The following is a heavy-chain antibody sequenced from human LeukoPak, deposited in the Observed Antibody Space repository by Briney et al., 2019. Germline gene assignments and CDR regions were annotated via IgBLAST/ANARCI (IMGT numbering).Heavy chain of an antibody. CDR3: ARHNRDSYNLEY. V-gene: IGHV4-59*01. CDR1: GGSLSSYY. D-gene: IGHD5-24*01. Sequence: SETLSLTCTVSGGSLSSYYWSWIRQPPGKGLEWIGYIYYSGSTNYNPSLKSRLTISVDTSNNRFSLKLSSVTTADTAVYFCARHNRDSYNLEYWGQGTLVTISS. CDR2: IYYSGST. J-gene: IGHJ4*02.